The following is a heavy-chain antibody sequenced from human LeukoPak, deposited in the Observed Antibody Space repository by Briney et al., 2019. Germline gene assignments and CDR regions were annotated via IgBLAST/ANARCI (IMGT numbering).Heavy chain of an antibody. Sequence: GGSLRRSCAASGFTFSSYAFHWVRQAPGKGLEWVATISFDENNKYYADSVKGRFTISRDNSKNTLYLQMNSLRAEDTAVYSCARGYCSSTNCFLDYWGQGTLVTVSS. CDR3: ARGYCSSTNCFLDY. V-gene: IGHV3-30-3*01. CDR1: GFTFSSYA. J-gene: IGHJ4*02. D-gene: IGHD2-2*01. CDR2: ISFDENNK.